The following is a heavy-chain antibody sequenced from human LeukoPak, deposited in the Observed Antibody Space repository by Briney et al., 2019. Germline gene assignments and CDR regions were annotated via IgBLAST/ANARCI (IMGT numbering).Heavy chain of an antibody. CDR2: INHSGGT. D-gene: IGHD6-19*01. Sequence: SETLSLTCAVYGGSFSGYSWSWIRQPPGKGLEWIGEINHSGGTNSNPSLKSRVTISIDTSERQFSLKLSSVTAADTAVYYCARGVRVAVAHPHVDYWGQGSQVTVSS. CDR3: ARGVRVAVAHPHVDY. J-gene: IGHJ4*02. CDR1: GGSFSGYS. V-gene: IGHV4-34*01.